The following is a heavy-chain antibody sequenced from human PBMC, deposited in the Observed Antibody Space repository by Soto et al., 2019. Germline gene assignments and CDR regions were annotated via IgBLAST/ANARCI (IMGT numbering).Heavy chain of an antibody. CDR3: AREGSYSAYNFAHGIQLWSFDF. D-gene: IGHD5-12*01. J-gene: IGHJ4*02. Sequence: PSVTLSLTGTVSGGSINTFYGSWVRQPAGKGLEWIGRIFSSGSTSFNPSLESRVAMSVDTSKNHFSLNLSSVTAADMAVYYCAREGSYSAYNFAHGIQLWSFDFWGQGALVTVSS. CDR1: GGSINTFY. V-gene: IGHV4-4*07. CDR2: IFSSGST.